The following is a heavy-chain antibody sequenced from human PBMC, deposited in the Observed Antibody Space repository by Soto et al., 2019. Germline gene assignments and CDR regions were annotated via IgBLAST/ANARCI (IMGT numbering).Heavy chain of an antibody. D-gene: IGHD6-19*01. CDR3: AKGPHTNVGWPYYFES. CDR1: GFSLANYP. V-gene: IGHV3-48*02. CDR2: SSPRGDTI. J-gene: IGHJ4*02. Sequence: GGSLRLSCVASGFSLANYPMNWVRQTPGKGLEWISYSSPRGDTIYYADSVEGRFTISRDNARNSLSLHMSSLRDEDSALYYCAKGPHTNVGWPYYFESWGQGVPVTVPS.